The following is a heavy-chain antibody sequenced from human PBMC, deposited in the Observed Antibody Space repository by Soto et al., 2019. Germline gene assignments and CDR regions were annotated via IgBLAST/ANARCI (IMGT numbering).Heavy chain of an antibody. CDR3: AREDSLIIPAVSDF. J-gene: IGHJ4*02. Sequence: GGSLRLSCEVSGFNFNNYGINWVRQAPGKGLEWVSSVSKSDYTYYSDSVKGRFTISRDNAKNSVSLQMNTLRAEDTAVYYCAREDSLIIPAVSDFWGQGTLVIVSS. CDR1: GFNFNNYG. D-gene: IGHD2-2*01. CDR2: VSKSDYT. V-gene: IGHV3-21*01.